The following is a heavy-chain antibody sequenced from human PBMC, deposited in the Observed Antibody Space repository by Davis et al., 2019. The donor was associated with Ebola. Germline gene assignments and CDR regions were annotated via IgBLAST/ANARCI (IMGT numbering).Heavy chain of an antibody. J-gene: IGHJ6*04. Sequence: PSETLSLTCAIPGDSVSSGGWNWIRQSPSRGLEWLGRTYYSSKWYHDYAVSLKSQITINPDTSKNQFSLQLNSVTPEDTALYYCARGWLRGGMDVWGKGAAVIVSS. CDR3: ARGWLRGGMDV. D-gene: IGHD5-18*01. CDR1: GDSVSSGG. V-gene: IGHV6-1*01. CDR2: TYYSSKWYH.